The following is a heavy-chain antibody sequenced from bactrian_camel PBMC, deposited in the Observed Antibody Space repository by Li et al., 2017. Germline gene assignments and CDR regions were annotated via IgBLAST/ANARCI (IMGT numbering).Heavy chain of an antibody. Sequence: VQLVESGGGSVLAGESLNLSCLATINSRSTYYLGWFRQSPGKVREFVAAVVEDGNTIYADPVRGRFTISRDSAENTVCLQMDNLAPEDTAVYFCANYIDPDACWGQGTQVTVS. J-gene: IGHJ4*01. CDR1: INSRSTYY. V-gene: IGHV3S53*01. CDR3: ANYIDPDAC. D-gene: IGHD4*01. CDR2: VVEDGNT.